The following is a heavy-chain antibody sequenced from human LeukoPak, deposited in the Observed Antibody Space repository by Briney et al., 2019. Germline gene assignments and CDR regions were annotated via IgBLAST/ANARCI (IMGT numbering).Heavy chain of an antibody. Sequence: GGSLRLPCSASGFTFSSYAMHWVRQAPRKGLEYVSAISSNGVNTDYADSVKGRFTISRDNSKNTLYLQMSSLSTEDTAVYYCVKDHGYSSGWYVRGFDYWGQGTLVTVSS. CDR2: ISSNGVNT. CDR3: VKDHGYSSGWYVRGFDY. V-gene: IGHV3-64D*09. D-gene: IGHD6-19*01. CDR1: GFTFSSYA. J-gene: IGHJ4*02.